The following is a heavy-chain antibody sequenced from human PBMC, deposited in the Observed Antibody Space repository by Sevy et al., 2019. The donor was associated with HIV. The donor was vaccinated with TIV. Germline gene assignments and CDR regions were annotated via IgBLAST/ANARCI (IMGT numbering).Heavy chain of an antibody. Sequence: GGSLRLSCAASGFTFSNAWMSWVRQAPGKGLEWVGRIKSKTDGGTTDYAAPVKGRFTISRDDSKNTLYLQMNSLKTEDTAVYYCTTFDSDYRETLPGYRGQGTLVTVSS. V-gene: IGHV3-15*01. CDR2: IKSKTDGGTT. J-gene: IGHJ4*02. D-gene: IGHD4-17*01. CDR3: TTFDSDYRETLPGY. CDR1: GFTFSNAW.